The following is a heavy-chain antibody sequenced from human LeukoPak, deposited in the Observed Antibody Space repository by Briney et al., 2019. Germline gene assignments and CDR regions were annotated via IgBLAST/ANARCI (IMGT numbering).Heavy chain of an antibody. CDR1: GDSVSSTSAA. V-gene: IGHV6-1*01. CDR3: ARGNLEFDY. CDR2: TYYRSKWYY. J-gene: IGHJ4*02. D-gene: IGHD1-1*01. Sequence: SQTLSLTCAISGDSVSSTSAAWTWIGQSPSRGLEWLGRTYYRSKWYYEYAVSVKSRITINPDTSKNQFSLQLNSVTPEDTAVYYCARGNLEFDYWGQGTLVTVSS.